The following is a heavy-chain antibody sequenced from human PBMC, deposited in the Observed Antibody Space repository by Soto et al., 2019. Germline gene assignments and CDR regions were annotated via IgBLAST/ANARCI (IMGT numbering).Heavy chain of an antibody. CDR1: GFSLRTTGVG. V-gene: IGHV2-5*02. CDR3: AHTEGMAHDPYNAFDI. D-gene: IGHD2-2*02. CDR2: IFWDDDK. Sequence: QITLKESGPTLVKPTQTLTLTCTFSGFSLRTTGVGVSWIRQPPGKALEWLALIFWDDDKRYSPSLKSRLTITKDTSKNQVVLSMTNVDPVDTATYYCAHTEGMAHDPYNAFDIWGHGTMVTVSS. J-gene: IGHJ3*02.